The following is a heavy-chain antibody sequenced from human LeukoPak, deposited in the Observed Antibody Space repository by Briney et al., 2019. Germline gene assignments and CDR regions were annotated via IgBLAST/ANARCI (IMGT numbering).Heavy chain of an antibody. CDR2: ISSSSSAI. J-gene: IGHJ4*02. CDR1: GFIFSSYS. CDR3: ARDHRGSYSGY. Sequence: PGGSLRLSCAASGFIFSSYSMNWVRQAPGKGLEWVSYISSSSSAIYYADSVKGRFTISRDNAKNSLYLQMNSLRAEDTAVYYCARDHRGSYSGYWGQGTLVTVSS. V-gene: IGHV3-21*05. D-gene: IGHD1-26*01.